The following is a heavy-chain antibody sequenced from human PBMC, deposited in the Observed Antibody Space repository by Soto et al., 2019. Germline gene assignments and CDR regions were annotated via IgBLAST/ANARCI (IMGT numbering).Heavy chain of an antibody. CDR1: GGSISSSSYY. J-gene: IGHJ4*02. V-gene: IGHV4-39*01. CDR2: IYYSGST. Sequence: LSLTCTVSGGSISSSSYYWGWIRQPPGKGLEWIGSIYYSGSTYYNPSLKSRVTISVDTSKNQFSLKLSSVTAADTAVYYCARHRGYYDILTGYYTELNFDYWGQGTLVTVSS. CDR3: ARHRGYYDILTGYYTELNFDY. D-gene: IGHD3-9*01.